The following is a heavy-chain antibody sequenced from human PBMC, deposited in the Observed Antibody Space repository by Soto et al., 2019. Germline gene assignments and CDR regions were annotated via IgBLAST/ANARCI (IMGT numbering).Heavy chain of an antibody. CDR2: ISGSGGST. CDR1: GFTISSYA. Sequence: GGSLRLSCAASGFTISSYAMSWVRQAPGKGLEWVSAISGSGGSTYYADSVKGRFTISRDNSKNTLYLQMNRLRAEDTAVYYCAKRRFNYDYVWGSYRQDAFDIWGQGTMVTVSS. D-gene: IGHD3-16*01. CDR3: AKRRFNYDYVWGSYRQDAFDI. J-gene: IGHJ3*02. V-gene: IGHV3-23*01.